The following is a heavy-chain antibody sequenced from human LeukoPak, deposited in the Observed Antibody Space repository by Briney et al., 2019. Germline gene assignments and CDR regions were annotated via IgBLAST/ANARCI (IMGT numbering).Heavy chain of an antibody. CDR3: ARGSSGSNFDY. Sequence: GGSLILSCAASGFTVSTNYMSWVRQAPGKGLVWVSRINSDGSGTSYADSVKGRFTISRDNAKNTLYLQMNSLRAEDTAVYYCARGSSGSNFDYWGQGTLVTVSS. CDR2: INSDGSGT. J-gene: IGHJ4*02. V-gene: IGHV3-74*01. CDR1: GFTVSTNY. D-gene: IGHD6-19*01.